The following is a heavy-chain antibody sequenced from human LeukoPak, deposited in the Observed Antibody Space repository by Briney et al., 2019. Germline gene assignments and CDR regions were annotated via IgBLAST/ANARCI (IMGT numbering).Heavy chain of an antibody. V-gene: IGHV4-4*02. CDR3: ARDRSSGLYYYDSSGYTFDP. CDR2: IYHSGST. J-gene: IGHJ5*02. Sequence: SETLSLTCAVSGGSISSSNWWSWIRQPPGKGLEWIGEIYHSGSTSYNPSLKSRVTISVDKSKTQFSLKLSSVTAADTAVYYCARDRSSGLYYYDSSGYTFDPWGQGTLVTVSS. D-gene: IGHD3-22*01. CDR1: GGSISSSNW.